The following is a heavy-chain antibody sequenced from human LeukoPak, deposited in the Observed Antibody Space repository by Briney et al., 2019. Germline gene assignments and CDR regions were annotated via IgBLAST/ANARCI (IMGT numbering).Heavy chain of an antibody. J-gene: IGHJ5*02. CDR2: IHYSGST. V-gene: IGHV4-39*07. D-gene: IGHD6-13*01. CDR1: GGSISRTRYV. CDR3: ARFIILVVAAAGTANWFDP. Sequence: SDTLSLTCTVSGGSISRTRYVWGCIRQPPGKGLEWIGTIHYSGSTYYNPSLKSRVTISVDTSKNQFSLKLSSVTAADTAVYYCARFIILVVAAAGTANWFDPWGQGTLVTVSS.